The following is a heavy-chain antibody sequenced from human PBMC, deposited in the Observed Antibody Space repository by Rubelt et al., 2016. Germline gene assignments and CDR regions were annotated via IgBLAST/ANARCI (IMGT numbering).Heavy chain of an antibody. V-gene: IGHV4-59*01. Sequence: QVQLQESGPGLVKPSETLSLTCTVSGASISSYYWSWIRQPPGKGLEWIGYIPYSGSTNYNPSLKSRVPISENTTNSQFSLKVSSVTAVDTAVYYCARRGTDCSSSSCYNWFDPWGQGTLVTVSS. D-gene: IGHD2-2*01. CDR1: GASISSYY. CDR2: IPYSGST. CDR3: ARRGTDCSSSSCYNWFDP. J-gene: IGHJ5*02.